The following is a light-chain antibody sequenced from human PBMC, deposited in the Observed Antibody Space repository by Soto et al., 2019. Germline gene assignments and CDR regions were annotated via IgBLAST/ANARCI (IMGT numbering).Light chain of an antibody. CDR3: QQRSSWIT. J-gene: IGKJ5*01. CDR1: RTVSNR. V-gene: IGKV3-15*01. CDR2: GAS. Sequence: EILMTQSPDTLSVSPGERVTLSCKASRTVSNRLAWYQHKPGQAPRLLISGASTGATGIPPRFRGSGSGTEFTLTISSLEPEDFAVYYCQQRSSWITFGQGTRLEIK.